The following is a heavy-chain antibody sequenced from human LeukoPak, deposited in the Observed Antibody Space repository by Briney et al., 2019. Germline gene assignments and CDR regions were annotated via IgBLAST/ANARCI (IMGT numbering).Heavy chain of an antibody. CDR3: ARDHNIVAPFDY. D-gene: IGHD5-12*01. J-gene: IGHJ4*02. Sequence: ASVKVSCKASGYTFTNHAMQWVRQAPGQRLEWMGWINAGNGDTKFSQKFQDRVALTRDTSANTAYMELSSLRSKDTAVYYCARDHNIVAPFDYWGQGTLVTVSS. CDR2: INAGNGDT. CDR1: GYTFTNHA. V-gene: IGHV1-3*01.